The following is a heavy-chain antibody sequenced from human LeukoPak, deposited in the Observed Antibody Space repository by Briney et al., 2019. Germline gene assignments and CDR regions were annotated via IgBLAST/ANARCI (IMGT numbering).Heavy chain of an antibody. CDR3: ARDPNIVVVPAAHTPRTGNWFDP. CDR2: INTNTGNP. D-gene: IGHD2-2*01. V-gene: IGHV7-4-1*02. Sequence: ASVKVSCKASGYTYTSYAMNWVRQAPGQGLEWMGWINTNTGNPTYAQGFTGRFVFSLDTSVSTAYLQISSLKAEDTAVYYCARDPNIVVVPAAHTPRTGNWFDPWGQGTLVTVSS. CDR1: GYTYTSYA. J-gene: IGHJ5*02.